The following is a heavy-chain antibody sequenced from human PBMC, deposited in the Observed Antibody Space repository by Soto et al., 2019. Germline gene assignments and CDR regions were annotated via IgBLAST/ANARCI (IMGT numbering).Heavy chain of an antibody. CDR1: GGSVRSGAYY. CDR2: IYYSGTI. J-gene: IGHJ6*03. CDR3: AWAFVAAVFTYSMDV. D-gene: IGHD2-21*01. Sequence: SETLSLTCTVSGGSVRSGAYYWTWLRQPPGGGLEWIGYIYYSGTIKYNPSLQSRVSMSIDTSRNHFSLNLASVSAADAAVYFCAWAFVAAVFTYSMDVRRQATAVSVS. V-gene: IGHV4-61*03.